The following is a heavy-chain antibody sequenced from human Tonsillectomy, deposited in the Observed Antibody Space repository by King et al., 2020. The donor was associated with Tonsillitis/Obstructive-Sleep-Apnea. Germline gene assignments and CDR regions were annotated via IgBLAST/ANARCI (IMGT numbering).Heavy chain of an antibody. CDR3: AKGDGGDWYDSYYFDS. CDR2: IGTSDSAT. J-gene: IGHJ4*02. CDR1: RFPFSRYA. D-gene: IGHD2-21*02. Sequence: VQLVESGGGLVQPGGSLRLSCAASRFPFSRYAMSWVRQAPRKGLEWVSSIGTSDSATYYADSVMGRFTISRDDSKNTHFLQMNSLRAEDTAVYFCAKGDGGDWYDSYYFDSRGQGTLVTVSS. V-gene: IGHV3-23*04.